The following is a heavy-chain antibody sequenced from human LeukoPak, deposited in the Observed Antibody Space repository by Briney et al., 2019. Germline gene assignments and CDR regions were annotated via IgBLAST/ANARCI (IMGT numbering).Heavy chain of an antibody. CDR2: IYYSGST. CDR1: GGSISSSSYY. Sequence: SETLSLTCTVSGGSISSSSYYWGWIRQPPGKGLEWIGSIYYSGSTYYNPSLKSRVTISVDTSKNQFSLKLSSVTAADTAVYYCAKGRVRYYDSSGYYFDYWGQGTLVTVSS. V-gene: IGHV4-39*01. J-gene: IGHJ4*02. D-gene: IGHD3-22*01. CDR3: AKGRVRYYDSSGYYFDY.